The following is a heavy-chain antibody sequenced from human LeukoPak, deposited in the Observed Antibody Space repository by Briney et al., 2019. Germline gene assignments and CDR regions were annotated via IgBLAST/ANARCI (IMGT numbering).Heavy chain of an antibody. CDR2: IYYSGTT. D-gene: IGHD2-8*01. J-gene: IGHJ4*02. V-gene: IGHV4-39*01. Sequence: PSETLSLTCTVSGGSISSSDYDWGWIRQPPGKALEWIGSIYYSGTTYYNPPLKSRVTISVDASKDQVSLKLNSVTAADTAVYYCVRLFPSCTKTTCDFDYWGQGILVSVSS. CDR3: VRLFPSCTKTTCDFDY. CDR1: GGSISSSDYD.